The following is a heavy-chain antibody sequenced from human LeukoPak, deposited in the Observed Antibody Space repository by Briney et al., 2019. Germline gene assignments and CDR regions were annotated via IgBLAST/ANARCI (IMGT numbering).Heavy chain of an antibody. V-gene: IGHV4-34*01. CDR1: GGSFSGYY. Sequence: SETLSLTCAVYGGSFSGYYWSWIRQPPGKGLEWMGEINHSGSTNYNPSLRSRVTISVDTSKNQFSLRLTSVTAADTAVYYCARVTYNGYQHFDYWGQGNLVTVS. D-gene: IGHD3-10*01. J-gene: IGHJ4*02. CDR3: ARVTYNGYQHFDY. CDR2: INHSGST.